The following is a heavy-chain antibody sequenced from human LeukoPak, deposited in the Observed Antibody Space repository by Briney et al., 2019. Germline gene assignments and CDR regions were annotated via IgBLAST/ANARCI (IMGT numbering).Heavy chain of an antibody. J-gene: IGHJ4*02. CDR1: GFTFSSYE. CDR3: ASGIRCSSTSCHDY. V-gene: IGHV3-48*03. CDR2: ISSSGSTI. Sequence: PGGSLRLSCAASGFTFSSYEMNWVRQAPGKGLEWVSYISSSGSTIYYADSVKGRFTISRDNAKNSLYLQMNSLRAEDTAVYYCASGIRCSSTSCHDYWGQGTLVTVSS. D-gene: IGHD2-2*01.